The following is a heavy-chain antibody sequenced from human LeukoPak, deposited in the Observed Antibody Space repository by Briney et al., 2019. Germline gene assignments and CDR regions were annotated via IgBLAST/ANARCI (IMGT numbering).Heavy chain of an antibody. CDR2: IYYSGST. V-gene: IGHV4-59*11. D-gene: IGHD3-22*01. CDR3: ARDSSGLDF. Sequence: SETLSLTCTVSGGSISSHYWSWIRQPPGKGLEWIGYIYYSGSTNYNPPLKSRVTISVDTSKNQFSLKLSSVTAADTAVYYCARDSSGLDFWGQGTLVTVSS. CDR1: GGSISSHY. J-gene: IGHJ4*02.